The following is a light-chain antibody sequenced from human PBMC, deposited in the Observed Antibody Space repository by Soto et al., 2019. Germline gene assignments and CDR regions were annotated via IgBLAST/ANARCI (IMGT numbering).Light chain of an antibody. CDR2: GAS. Sequence: EIVFTQSPGTLSLSAGERATLFCRASQSLTNNYLAWYQQKPGQAPRLLIYGASSRATGIPDRFSGRGSGTDFTLIISRLEPEDFAVYYCQQFAGSFGGGTKVDIK. CDR1: QSLTNNY. V-gene: IGKV3-20*01. CDR3: QQFAGS. J-gene: IGKJ4*02.